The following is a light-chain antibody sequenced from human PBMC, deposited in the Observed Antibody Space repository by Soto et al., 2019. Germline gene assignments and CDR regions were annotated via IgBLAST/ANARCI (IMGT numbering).Light chain of an antibody. Sequence: QSALTQPASVSGSPGQSITISCTGTSSDVGSSYFVSWYQQYPGRAPKLIIYERSKRPSGVSDRFSGSKSGSTASLTISGLQAEDEADYYCCSYAGGSLYYVFGTGTKLTVL. CDR3: CSYAGGSLYYV. CDR2: ERS. V-gene: IGLV2-23*01. J-gene: IGLJ1*01. CDR1: SSDVGSSYF.